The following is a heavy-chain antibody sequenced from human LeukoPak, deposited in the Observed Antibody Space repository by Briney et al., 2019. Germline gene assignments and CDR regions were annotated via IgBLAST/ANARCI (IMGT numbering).Heavy chain of an antibody. CDR2: ISWNSGNI. CDR3: ARGLAYSRLDY. Sequence: GGSLRLSCAASGFTFDDYGMHWVRQPPGKGLEWVSGISWNSGNIGYAGSVKGRFTIPRDNAKNSLYLQMDSLRVEDTAFYYCARGLAYSRLDYWGQGMLITVSS. J-gene: IGHJ4*02. CDR1: GFTFDDYG. D-gene: IGHD5-18*01. V-gene: IGHV3-9*01.